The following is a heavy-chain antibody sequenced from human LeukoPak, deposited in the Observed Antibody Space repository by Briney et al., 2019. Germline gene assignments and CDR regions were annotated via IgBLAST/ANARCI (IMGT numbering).Heavy chain of an antibody. CDR1: GFTFSSYS. CDR2: VKQDGSEK. V-gene: IGHV3-7*01. CDR3: ARDCIAVASDPFDY. Sequence: PGGALRLSCGASGFTFSSYSMNWVRQAPGKGLEWVANVKQDGSEKYYVDSVKGRFTISRDNAKNSLYLQMNSLRAEDTAVYYCARDCIAVASDPFDYWGQGTLVTVSS. J-gene: IGHJ4*02. D-gene: IGHD6-19*01.